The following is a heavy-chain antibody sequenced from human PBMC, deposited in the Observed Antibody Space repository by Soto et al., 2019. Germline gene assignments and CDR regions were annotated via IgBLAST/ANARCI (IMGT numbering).Heavy chain of an antibody. D-gene: IGHD5-12*01. J-gene: IGHJ4*02. CDR1: GITFNNHA. Sequence: EVQLLESGGGLVQPGGSLRLACAASGITFNNHALNWVRQAPGKGLEWVSGVSASGTSTYYADSVKGRFTISRDNSKNTLSLQMNSLRADDTAVYYCAKEHGGGISTITSYFENWGQGTLVTVSS. V-gene: IGHV3-23*01. CDR2: VSASGTST. CDR3: AKEHGGGISTITSYFEN.